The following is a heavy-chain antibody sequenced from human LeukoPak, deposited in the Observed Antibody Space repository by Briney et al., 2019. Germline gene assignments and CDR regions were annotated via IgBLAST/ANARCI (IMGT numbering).Heavy chain of an antibody. CDR3: ARRVTCDY. Sequence: ASVKVSCKASGGTFISYAISWVRQAPGQGLEWMGWINPNSGGTNYAQKFQGRVTMTRDTSISTAYMELSRLRSDDMAVYYCARRVTCDYWGQGTLVTVSS. D-gene: IGHD2-21*02. J-gene: IGHJ4*02. CDR2: INPNSGGT. CDR1: GGTFISYA. V-gene: IGHV1-2*02.